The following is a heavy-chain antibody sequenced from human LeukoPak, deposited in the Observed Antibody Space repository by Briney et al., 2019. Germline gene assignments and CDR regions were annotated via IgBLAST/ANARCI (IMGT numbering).Heavy chain of an antibody. D-gene: IGHD2-2*01. Sequence: GGSLRLSCAASGFTFSSYAMSWVRRAPGKGLEWVSAISGSGGSTYYADSVKGRFTISRDNSKNTLYLQMNSLRAEDTAVYYCAKDQRDCSSTSCYSYWGQGTLVTVSS. J-gene: IGHJ4*02. CDR2: ISGSGGST. CDR1: GFTFSSYA. V-gene: IGHV3-23*01. CDR3: AKDQRDCSSTSCYSY.